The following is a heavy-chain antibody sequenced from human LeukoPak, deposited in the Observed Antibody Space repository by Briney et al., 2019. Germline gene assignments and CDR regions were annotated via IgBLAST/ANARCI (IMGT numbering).Heavy chain of an antibody. Sequence: GGSLRLSCAASGFTFSSYGMHWVRQAPGKGLEWVAVIWYDGSNKYYADSVKGRFTISRHNSKNTLYLQMNSLRAEDTAVYYCARGHYDSSGYYYGSDYWGQGTLVTVSS. J-gene: IGHJ4*02. CDR1: GFTFSSYG. V-gene: IGHV3-33*01. CDR2: IWYDGSNK. CDR3: ARGHYDSSGYYYGSDY. D-gene: IGHD3-22*01.